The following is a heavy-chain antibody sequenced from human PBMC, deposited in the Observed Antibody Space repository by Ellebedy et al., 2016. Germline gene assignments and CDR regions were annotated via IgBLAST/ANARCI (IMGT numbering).Heavy chain of an antibody. V-gene: IGHV5-51*01. CDR2: IYPGDSDT. D-gene: IGHD5-12*01. Sequence: GESLKISCQGSGYSFTNHWIVWVRQNPGKGLEFMGIIYPGDSDTKYNPSFQGPVTISADRSTSTAYLQWSGLKPSDTAMYSCARREYFRGSHWLHPWGQGTLVTVAS. CDR3: ARREYFRGSHWLHP. J-gene: IGHJ5*02. CDR1: GYSFTNHW.